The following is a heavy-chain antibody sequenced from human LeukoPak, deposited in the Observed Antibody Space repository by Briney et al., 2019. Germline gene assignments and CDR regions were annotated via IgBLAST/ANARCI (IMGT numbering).Heavy chain of an antibody. J-gene: IGHJ4*02. CDR1: GGSISSSNW. CDR3: ARDLVAATFDY. Sequence: SETQSLTCAVSGGSISSSNWWGWVRQPPGKGLEWIGEIYHSGSTNYNPSLKSRVTISVDKSKNQFSLKLSSVTAADTAVYYCARDLVAATFDYWGQGTLVTVSS. V-gene: IGHV4-4*02. D-gene: IGHD2-15*01. CDR2: IYHSGST.